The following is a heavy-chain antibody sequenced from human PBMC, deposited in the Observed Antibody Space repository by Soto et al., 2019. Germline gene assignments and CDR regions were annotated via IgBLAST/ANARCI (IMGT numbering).Heavy chain of an antibody. CDR2: ISYDGSNK. D-gene: IGHD2-2*01. CDR3: ARGDCSSTSCYLYYYYGMDV. V-gene: IGHV3-30-3*01. J-gene: IGHJ6*01. Sequence: WGSLRVSCASSGFTFSSYAMHWVRQAPGKGLDLVAVISYDGSNKYYADSVKGRFTISRDNSKNTLYLQMNSLRAEDTAVYYCARGDCSSTSCYLYYYYGMDVWGQGTTVTVSS. CDR1: GFTFSSYA.